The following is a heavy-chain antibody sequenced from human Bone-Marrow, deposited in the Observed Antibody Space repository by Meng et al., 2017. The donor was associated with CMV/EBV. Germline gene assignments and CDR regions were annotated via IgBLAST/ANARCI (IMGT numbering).Heavy chain of an antibody. CDR2: INHSGST. CDR1: FRGYH. J-gene: IGHJ5*02. CDR3: ARAPKRYCSSTSCRYNWFDP. Sequence: FRGYHCSWIRQPPGKGLEWIGEINHSGSTNYNPSLKSRVTISVDTSKNQFSLKLSSVTAADTAVYYCARAPKRYCSSTSCRYNWFDPWGQGTLVTVSS. D-gene: IGHD2-2*01. V-gene: IGHV4-34*01.